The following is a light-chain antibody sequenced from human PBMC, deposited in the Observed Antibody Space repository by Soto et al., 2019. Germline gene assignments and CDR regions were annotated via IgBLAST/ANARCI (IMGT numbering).Light chain of an antibody. J-gene: IGKJ1*01. CDR1: QRVRDS. V-gene: IGKV3-15*01. CDR3: QQYDTWPRT. CDR2: GAS. Sequence: TVMTQSPATLSVSPGERATLSCRASQRVRDSLSWYQQKPGQAPRLLIYGASTRATGSPARFSGSGSGTEFPLTISSLQSEDFAIYFCQQYDTWPRTFGQGTKVEIK.